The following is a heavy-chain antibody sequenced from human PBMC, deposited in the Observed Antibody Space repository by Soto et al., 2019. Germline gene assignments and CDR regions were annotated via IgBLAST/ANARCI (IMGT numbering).Heavy chain of an antibody. J-gene: IGHJ6*02. CDR1: GGTFSSYA. V-gene: IGHV1-69*13. Sequence: SVKVSCTASGGTFSSYAISWVRQAPGQGLEWMGGIIPILGTANYAQKFQGRVTITADESTSTAYMELSSLRSEDTAVYYCARATVVVVPAATRYYGMDVWGQGTTVTVSS. CDR3: ARATVVVVPAATRYYGMDV. CDR2: IIPILGTA. D-gene: IGHD2-2*01.